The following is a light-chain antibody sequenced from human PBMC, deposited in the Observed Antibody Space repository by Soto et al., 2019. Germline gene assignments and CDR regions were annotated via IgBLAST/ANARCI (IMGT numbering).Light chain of an antibody. Sequence: QSVLTQPASVSGSPGQSITISCTGSNSDVGVYKYVSWYQQYPGKAPRLMIYEVSNRPSGISNRFSGSKSGTTASLTISGLQAEDEADYYCSTYASDSSLVFGGGTKLTVL. CDR3: STYASDSSLV. CDR1: NSDVGVYKY. CDR2: EVS. V-gene: IGLV2-14*01. J-gene: IGLJ3*02.